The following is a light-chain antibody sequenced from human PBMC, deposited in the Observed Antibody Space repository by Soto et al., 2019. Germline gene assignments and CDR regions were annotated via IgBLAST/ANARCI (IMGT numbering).Light chain of an antibody. V-gene: IGKV1D-16*01. J-gene: IGKJ1*01. Sequence: DIQMTQSPSSLSASVGARVPITCRASQDIGSHLAWYQQKPEKAPKSLIYFASTLQSGVPSRFSASGSGTDFTLTISSLEPEDFAVYYCQQRSNWPPTTFGQGTKVDI. CDR3: QQRSNWPPTT. CDR1: QDIGSH. CDR2: FAS.